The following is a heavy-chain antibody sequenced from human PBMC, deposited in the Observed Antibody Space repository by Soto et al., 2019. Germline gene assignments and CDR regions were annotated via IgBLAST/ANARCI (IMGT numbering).Heavy chain of an antibody. D-gene: IGHD2-15*01. V-gene: IGHV3-21*01. CDR3: ALGGYCSGGSCYSGY. CDR2: ISSSSSYI. J-gene: IGHJ4*02. Sequence: GGSLRLSCAASGFTFSSYSMNWVLQAPWKGLEWVSSISSSSSYIYYADSVKGRFTISRDNAKNSLYLQMNSLRAEDTAVYYCALGGYCSGGSCYSGYWGQGTLVTVSS. CDR1: GFTFSSYS.